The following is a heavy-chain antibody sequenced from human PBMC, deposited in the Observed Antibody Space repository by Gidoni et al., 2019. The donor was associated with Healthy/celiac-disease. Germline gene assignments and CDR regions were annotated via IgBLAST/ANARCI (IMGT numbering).Heavy chain of an antibody. CDR3: ARDRAGYSSSWYRDY. J-gene: IGHJ4*02. CDR2: IKQDGSEK. CDR1: GFTFSSYW. V-gene: IGHV3-7*03. Sequence: EVQLVESGGGLVQPGGSLRLSCAASGFTFSSYWMSWVRQAPGKGLEWVANIKQDGSEKYYVDSVKGRFTISRDNAKNSLYLQMNSLRAEDTAVYYCARDRAGYSSSWYRDYWGQGTLVTVSS. D-gene: IGHD6-13*01.